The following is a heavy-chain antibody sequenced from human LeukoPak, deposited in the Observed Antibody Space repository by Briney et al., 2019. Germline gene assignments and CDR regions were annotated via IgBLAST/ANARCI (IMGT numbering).Heavy chain of an antibody. V-gene: IGHV3-9*01. CDR1: GFTFDDYA. D-gene: IGHD3-16*01. J-gene: IGHJ4*02. CDR3: VKGAYDYLEVGYFDY. Sequence: GGSLRLSCAASGFTFDDYAMHWVRQAPGKGLEWVSGISWNSGSIGYADSVNGRFTISRDNAKNSLYLQRNSLRVDDTAVYYCVKGAYDYLEVGYFDYWGQGTLVTVSS. CDR2: ISWNSGSI.